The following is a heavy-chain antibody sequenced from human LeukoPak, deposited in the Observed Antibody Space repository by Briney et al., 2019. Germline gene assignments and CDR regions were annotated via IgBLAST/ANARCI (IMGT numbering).Heavy chain of an antibody. Sequence: GGSQRLSCAASGFTFSSYWMHWVRQAPGKGLEWVSAISGSGGSTYYADSVKGRFTISRDNSKNTLYLQMNSLRAEDTAVYYCAKDRSSSWYRAPDWFDPWGQGTLVTVSS. J-gene: IGHJ5*02. CDR3: AKDRSSSWYRAPDWFDP. CDR1: GFTFSSYW. D-gene: IGHD6-13*01. V-gene: IGHV3-23*01. CDR2: ISGSGGST.